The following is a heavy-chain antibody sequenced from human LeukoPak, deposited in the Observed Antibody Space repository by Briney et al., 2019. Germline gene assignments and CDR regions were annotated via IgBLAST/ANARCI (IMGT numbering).Heavy chain of an antibody. D-gene: IGHD1-26*01. CDR1: GFTFSSYW. J-gene: IGHJ4*02. V-gene: IGHV3-74*01. CDR3: ARDPTWGSPPDY. Sequence: EGSLRLSCAASGFTFSSYWMHWVRQAPGKGLVWVSRINTDGSSTSYADSVKGRFTISRDNAKNTLYLQMNSLRAEDTAVYYCARDPTWGSPPDYWGQGTLVTVSS. CDR2: INTDGSST.